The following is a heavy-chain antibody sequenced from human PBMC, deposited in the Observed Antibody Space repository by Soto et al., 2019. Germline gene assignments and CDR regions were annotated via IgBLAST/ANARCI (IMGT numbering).Heavy chain of an antibody. J-gene: IGHJ5*02. Sequence: PSETLSVTCTVSGGSIGSYYWSWIRQPPGKGLERIGYIYYSGSNNYNPSLKSRVPMSVDTSKNQFSLNRSSVTAADTAVYYCARDRTGRGDWFDPWGQGTLVTVYS. V-gene: IGHV4-59*12. CDR1: GGSIGSYY. D-gene: IGHD3-10*01. CDR2: IYYSGSN. CDR3: ARDRTGRGDWFDP.